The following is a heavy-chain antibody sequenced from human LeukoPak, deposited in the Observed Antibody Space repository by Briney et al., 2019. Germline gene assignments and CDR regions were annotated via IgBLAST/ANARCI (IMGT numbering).Heavy chain of an antibody. CDR1: GFTFSNYE. CDR2: ISSSGSTI. D-gene: IGHD3-10*01. J-gene: IGHJ4*02. Sequence: GGSLRLSCAASGFTFSNYEMNWVRQAPGKGLEWVSYISSSGSTIYYADSVKGRFTISRDNAKNSLYLQMNSLRAEDTAVYYCATEHYFGSGSYFGYWGQGTLVTVSS. CDR3: ATEHYFGSGSYFGY. V-gene: IGHV3-48*03.